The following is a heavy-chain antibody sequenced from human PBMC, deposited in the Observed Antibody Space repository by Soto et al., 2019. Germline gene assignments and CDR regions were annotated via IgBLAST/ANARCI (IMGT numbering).Heavy chain of an antibody. J-gene: IGHJ6*03. D-gene: IGHD2-15*01. CDR2: IIPILGIA. CDR3: AWVAATSSYYYYYMDV. V-gene: IGHV1-69*02. Sequence: SVKVSCKASGGTFSSYTISWVRQAPGQGLEWMGRIIPILGIANYAQKFQGRVTITADKSTSTAYMELSSLRSEDTAVYYCAWVAATSSYYYYYMDVWGKGTTVTVSS. CDR1: GGTFSSYT.